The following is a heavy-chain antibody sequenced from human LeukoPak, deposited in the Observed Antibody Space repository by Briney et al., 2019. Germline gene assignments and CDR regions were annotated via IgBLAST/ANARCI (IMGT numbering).Heavy chain of an antibody. CDR2: IIPIFGTA. D-gene: IGHD3-22*01. CDR3: ASQYYYDSSGYIPLAY. V-gene: IGHV1-69*05. J-gene: IGHJ4*02. Sequence: ASVKVSCKASGGTFSSYAISWVRQAPGQGLEWMGGIIPIFGTANYAQKFQGRVTITTDESTSTAYMELSSLRSEDTAVYYCASQYYYDSSGYIPLAYWGQGTLVTVSS. CDR1: GGTFSSYA.